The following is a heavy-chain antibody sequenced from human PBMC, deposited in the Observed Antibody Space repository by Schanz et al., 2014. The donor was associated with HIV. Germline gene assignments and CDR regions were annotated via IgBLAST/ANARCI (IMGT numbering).Heavy chain of an antibody. J-gene: IGHJ5*02. CDR2: ISGKNGET. V-gene: IGHV1-18*04. CDR3: ARGRRDVSMIVLYWLDP. CDR1: GYTFTDFY. Sequence: QLPLVQSGAEVKQPGASVRVSCKASGYTFTDFYIHWVRQAPGQGLEWMGWISGKNGETNYAQNFQGRVTMTTDTSASTTYMELTSLRSDDTAVYYCARGRRDVSMIVLYWLDPWGQGTLVTVSS. D-gene: IGHD3-22*01.